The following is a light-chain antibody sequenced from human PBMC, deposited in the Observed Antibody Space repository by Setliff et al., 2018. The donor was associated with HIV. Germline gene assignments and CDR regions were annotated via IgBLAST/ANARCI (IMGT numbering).Light chain of an antibody. CDR3: CSFASASTYV. J-gene: IGLJ1*01. CDR2: EVT. CDR1: SSDVGSYNL. Sequence: QSVLTQPASVSGSPGQSITVSCTGTSSDVGSYNLVSWYQQHPGKAPKLMIYEVTKQPSGVSDRFSGSKSGNTASLTISGLQAEDEADYYCCSFASASTYVFGSGTKVTVL. V-gene: IGLV2-23*02.